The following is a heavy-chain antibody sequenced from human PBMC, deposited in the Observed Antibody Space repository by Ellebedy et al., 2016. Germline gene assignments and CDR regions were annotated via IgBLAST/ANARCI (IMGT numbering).Heavy chain of an antibody. D-gene: IGHD6-19*01. J-gene: IGHJ4*02. V-gene: IGHV3-53*01. CDR3: ARDRPVAGTGIPFDS. CDR1: GFTVNSNH. Sequence: GGSLRLSXAASGFTVNSNHMSWVRQAPGKGLEWVSIFDSGGSKYYAGSVKGRFIISKDISKNTLYLQMNSLRAEDTALYFCARDRPVAGTGIPFDSWGQGTLVTVSS. CDR2: FDSGGSK.